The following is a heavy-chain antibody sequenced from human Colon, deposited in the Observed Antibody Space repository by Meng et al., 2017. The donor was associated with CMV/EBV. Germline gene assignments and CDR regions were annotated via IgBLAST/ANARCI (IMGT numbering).Heavy chain of an antibody. CDR1: GFTFTNYY. CDR2: ISNSGSTI. Sequence: GGSLRLSCAASGFTFTNYYMNWIRQAPGKELEWVSLISNSGSTISYAASVKGRFTISRDNAKNSLYLQMNSLRAEDTAVYYCVRVLLDSYGFPFDYWGQGTLVTVSS. CDR3: VRVLLDSYGFPFDY. D-gene: IGHD5-18*01. V-gene: IGHV3-11*01. J-gene: IGHJ4*02.